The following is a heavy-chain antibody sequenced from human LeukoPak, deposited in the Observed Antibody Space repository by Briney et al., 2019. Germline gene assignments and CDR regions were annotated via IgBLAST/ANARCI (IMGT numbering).Heavy chain of an antibody. V-gene: IGHV3-23*01. Sequence: GGSLRLSCAASGFTFSSYAMNWVRRAPGDGLEWVSAISGSGGNTYYADSVKGRFTISRDNSKNTLCLQMNSLRAEDTAVYYCARAKPKNMVRGLIMRRESRYYFDYWGQGTLVTVSS. J-gene: IGHJ4*02. CDR3: ARAKPKNMVRGLIMRRESRYYFDY. D-gene: IGHD3-10*01. CDR2: ISGSGGNT. CDR1: GFTFSSYA.